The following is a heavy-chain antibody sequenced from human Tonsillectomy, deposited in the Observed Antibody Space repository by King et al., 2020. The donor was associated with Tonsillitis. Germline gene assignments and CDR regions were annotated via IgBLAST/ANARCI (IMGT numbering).Heavy chain of an antibody. D-gene: IGHD3-16*01. Sequence: VQLQESGPGLVKPSETLSLTCTVSGGSISSYYWSWIRQPPGKGLEWIGYIYYSGSTNYNPSLKSRVTISVETSKNQFSLKLSSVTAADTAVYYCARGANPGGFDYFDYWGQGTLVTVSS. CDR3: ARGANPGGFDYFDY. V-gene: IGHV4-59*01. CDR1: GGSISSYY. CDR2: IYYSGST. J-gene: IGHJ4*02.